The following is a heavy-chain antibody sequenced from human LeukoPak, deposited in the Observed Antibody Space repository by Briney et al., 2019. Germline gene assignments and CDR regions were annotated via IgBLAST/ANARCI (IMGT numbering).Heavy chain of an antibody. D-gene: IGHD5-18*01. CDR2: IYTSGST. CDR1: GGSISSSSYY. V-gene: IGHV4-61*02. Sequence: SETLSLTCTVSGGSISSSSYYWGWIRQPAGKGLEWIGRIYTSGSTNYNPSLKSRVTMSVDTSKNQFSLKLSSVTAADTAVYYCARGEYSYGLYYYYMDVWGKGTTVTISS. CDR3: ARGEYSYGLYYYYMDV. J-gene: IGHJ6*03.